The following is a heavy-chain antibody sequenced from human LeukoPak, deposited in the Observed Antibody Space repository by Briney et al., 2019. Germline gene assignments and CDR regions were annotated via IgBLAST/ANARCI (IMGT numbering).Heavy chain of an antibody. D-gene: IGHD5-24*01. V-gene: IGHV3-66*01. CDR1: GFTVSSNY. CDR2: IYSGGST. CDR3: ARSYEMAVDWFDP. J-gene: IGHJ5*02. Sequence: GGSLRLSCAASGFTVSSNYMSWVRQAPGKGLEWVSVIYSGGSTYYADSVKGRFTISRDNAKNSLYLQMNSLRAEDTAVYYCARSYEMAVDWFDPWGQGTLVTVSS.